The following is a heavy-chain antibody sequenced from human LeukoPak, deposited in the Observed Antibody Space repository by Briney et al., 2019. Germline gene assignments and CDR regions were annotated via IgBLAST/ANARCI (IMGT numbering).Heavy chain of an antibody. CDR3: ARAPMVRAYGMDV. J-gene: IGHJ6*01. Sequence: ASVKVSFTASGYTFTSYGISWVRHAPGQGLEWMGWISAYNGNTNYAQKLQGRVTMTTDTSTSTAYMELRSLRSDDTAVYYCARAPMVRAYGMDVWGQGTTVTVSS. CDR2: ISAYNGNT. V-gene: IGHV1-18*01. D-gene: IGHD3-10*01. CDR1: GYTFTSYG.